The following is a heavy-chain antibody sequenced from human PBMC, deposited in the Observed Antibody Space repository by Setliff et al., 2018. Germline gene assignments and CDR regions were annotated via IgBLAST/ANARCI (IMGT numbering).Heavy chain of an antibody. CDR2: IWYDESNK. Sequence: SCAASGFTFSSYGMHWVRQAPGKGLEWVAVIWYDESNKYYADSVKGRFTISRDNSKNTLYLQMNSLRAEDPAVYYCAKGSSGWFGVCDYWGQGTLVTVSS. CDR3: AKGSSGWFGVCDY. D-gene: IGHD6-19*01. CDR1: GFTFSSYG. V-gene: IGHV3-33*06. J-gene: IGHJ4*02.